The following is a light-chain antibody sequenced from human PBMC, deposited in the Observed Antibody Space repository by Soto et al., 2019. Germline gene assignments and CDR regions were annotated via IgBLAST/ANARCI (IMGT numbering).Light chain of an antibody. V-gene: IGKV3-20*01. CDR2: GAS. Sequence: EIVLTQSPGTLSLSPGESAALSCRASQSVSASHLAWYQQKPGQAPRLLIHGASNRATGIPDRFSGSGSGTDFTLTISRLEPEDFAVYYCQQYGSSPRTFGQGTKVEI. J-gene: IGKJ2*01. CDR3: QQYGSSPRT. CDR1: QSVSASH.